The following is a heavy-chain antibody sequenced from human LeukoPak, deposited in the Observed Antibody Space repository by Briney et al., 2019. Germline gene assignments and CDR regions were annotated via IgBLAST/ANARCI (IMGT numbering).Heavy chain of an antibody. CDR2: ISTSGNT. Sequence: NPSETLSLTCTVSGGSLSSYYWTWIRQPPGKGLEWIGYISTSGNTKYNPSLKGRLTISGDTSKNQFSLKLSSVTAADTAVYYCARHVGITIFGVVAEYMDVWGKGTTVTVSS. D-gene: IGHD3-3*01. J-gene: IGHJ6*03. CDR3: ARHVGITIFGVVAEYMDV. V-gene: IGHV4-4*09. CDR1: GGSLSSYY.